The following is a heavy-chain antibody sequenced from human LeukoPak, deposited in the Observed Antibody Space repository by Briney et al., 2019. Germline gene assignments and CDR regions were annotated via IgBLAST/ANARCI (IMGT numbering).Heavy chain of an antibody. J-gene: IGHJ6*03. Sequence: GGSLRLSCAASGFTFSSYNMNWVRQAPGKGLEWVSSITSSSSYIYYADSVKGRFTISRDNAKNSLYLQMDSLRVEDTAVYYCARNGAPVVTAITPYYYYMDVWGKGTTVTVSS. CDR3: ARNGAPVVTAITPYYYYMDV. CDR1: GFTFSSYN. D-gene: IGHD2-21*02. CDR2: ITSSSSYI. V-gene: IGHV3-21*06.